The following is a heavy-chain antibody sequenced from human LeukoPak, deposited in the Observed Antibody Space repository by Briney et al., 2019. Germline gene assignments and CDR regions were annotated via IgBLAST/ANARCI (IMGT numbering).Heavy chain of an antibody. CDR1: GGSISSYY. Sequence: SETLSLTGTVSGGSISSYYWSWIRQPAGKRLEWIGRIYTSGSTNYNPSLKSRVTMSVDTSKNQFSLKLSSVTAADTAVYCCAAVPGILKNWFDPWGQGTLVTVSS. CDR3: AAVPGILKNWFDP. D-gene: IGHD2-15*01. V-gene: IGHV4-4*07. J-gene: IGHJ5*02. CDR2: IYTSGST.